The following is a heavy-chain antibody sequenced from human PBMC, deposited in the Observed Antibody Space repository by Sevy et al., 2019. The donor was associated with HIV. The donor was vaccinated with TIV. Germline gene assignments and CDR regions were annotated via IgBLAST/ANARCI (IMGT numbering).Heavy chain of an antibody. CDR2: LSGSGTST. D-gene: IGHD3-3*01. CDR3: GKVSIFGVGGFYDY. CDR1: GFSFSTYA. J-gene: IGHJ4*02. Sequence: GGSLRLTCAASGFSFSTYAMTWVRRAPGKGLEWVSGLSGSGTSTDYTDSVKGRFTISRDNSKNTVYLQMNNLRAEDTAVYYCGKVSIFGVGGFYDYWGQGTLVTVSS. V-gene: IGHV3-23*01.